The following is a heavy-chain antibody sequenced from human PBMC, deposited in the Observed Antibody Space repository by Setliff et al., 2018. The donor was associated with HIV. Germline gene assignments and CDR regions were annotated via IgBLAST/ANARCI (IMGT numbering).Heavy chain of an antibody. J-gene: IGHJ6*03. CDR3: AREIQFSATTYYYYYMDD. V-gene: IGHV4-4*07. D-gene: IGHD5-18*01. Sequence: SETLSLTCGVSGYSISSYYWSWIRQPAGKGLEWIGRIYASGRTNYNPSLKSRVTLSVDTSKNQFSLKVTSVTAADTAVYYCAREIQFSATTYYYYYMDDWGRGTTVTVS. CDR2: IYASGRT. CDR1: GYSISSYY.